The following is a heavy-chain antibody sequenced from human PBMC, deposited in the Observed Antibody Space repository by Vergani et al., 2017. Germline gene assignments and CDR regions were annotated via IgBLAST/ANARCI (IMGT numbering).Heavy chain of an antibody. J-gene: IGHJ5*02. CDR3: ASDTHSGQRADR. CDR2: IHYSENN. Sequence: QVQLQESGPGLVKSSETLSLTCSVSFDSIRNLYCTWIRPPPGKGLEWIGSIHYSENNNYNPSLKTRVTISVDTSKNQFSLTLTSVTATDTAVYYCASDTHSGQRADRWGQGILVTVTS. CDR1: FDSIRNLY. D-gene: IGHD6-19*01. V-gene: IGHV4-59*11.